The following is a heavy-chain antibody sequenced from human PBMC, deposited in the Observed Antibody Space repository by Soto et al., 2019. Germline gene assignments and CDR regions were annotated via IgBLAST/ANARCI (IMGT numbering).Heavy chain of an antibody. CDR1: GFTVSSNY. Sequence: GGSLRLSCAASGFTVSSNYMSWVRQAPGKGLEWVSVIYSDGSTYYTASVKGRFTISRDSSKNTLYLQMNSLRAEDTAVYYCARLGDSSGYSGWFDPWGQGTLVTVSS. J-gene: IGHJ5*02. CDR2: IYSDGST. D-gene: IGHD3-22*01. CDR3: ARLGDSSGYSGWFDP. V-gene: IGHV3-66*04.